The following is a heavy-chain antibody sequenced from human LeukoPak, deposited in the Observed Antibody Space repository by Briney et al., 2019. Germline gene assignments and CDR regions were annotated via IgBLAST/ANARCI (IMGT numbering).Heavy chain of an antibody. J-gene: IGHJ4*02. Sequence: ASVKVSCKASGYTFSTYPMNWVRQAPGQGLAWMGWINTNTGSPTYAQGLTGPFVSSLDTSVSTAFLQISSLKADDTALYYCVRGIDTTGYFNYWGQGTLVTVSS. CDR3: VRGIDTTGYFNY. CDR2: INTNTGSP. CDR1: GYTFSTYP. V-gene: IGHV7-4-1*02. D-gene: IGHD3-22*01.